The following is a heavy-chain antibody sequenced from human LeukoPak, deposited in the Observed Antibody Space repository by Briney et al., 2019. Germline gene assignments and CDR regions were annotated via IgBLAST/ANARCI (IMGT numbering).Heavy chain of an antibody. Sequence: GGSLGLSCAASGFTFSNYWMIWVRQAPGKGLEWVGNIKQDGSEKRYADSVRGRFSISRDNAQTSLYLQMNSLRAEDTAVYYCARASDPWLQLTWGQGTLVTVSS. CDR3: ARASDPWLQLT. V-gene: IGHV3-7*05. CDR1: GFTFSNYW. CDR2: IKQDGSEK. J-gene: IGHJ5*02. D-gene: IGHD5-24*01.